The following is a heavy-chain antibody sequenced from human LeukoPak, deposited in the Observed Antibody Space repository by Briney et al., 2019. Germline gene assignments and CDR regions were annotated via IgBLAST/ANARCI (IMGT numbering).Heavy chain of an antibody. J-gene: IGHJ5*02. V-gene: IGHV6-1*01. CDR1: GDSVSSNSTA. CDR2: TYYRSKWYN. D-gene: IGHD2-15*01. CDR3: ARGVALDP. Sequence: SQTLSLTCVISGDSVSSNSTAWNWIRQSPSRGLEWLGRTYYRSKWYNDYAVSAKSRITIDLDTSKNQFSLQLNSVTPEDAAVYYCARGVALDPWGQGILVTVSS.